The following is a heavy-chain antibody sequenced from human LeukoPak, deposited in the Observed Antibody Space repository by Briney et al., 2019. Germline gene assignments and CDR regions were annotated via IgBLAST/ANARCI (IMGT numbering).Heavy chain of an antibody. Sequence: KPSETLSLTCTLSGGSISSYYWSWIRQPPGKGLEWIGYIYYSGSTNYNPSLKSRVTISVDTSKNQFSLKLSSVTAADTAVYYCARDRSDYGSGSDGWFDPCGQGTLVTVSS. V-gene: IGHV4-59*01. CDR3: ARDRSDYGSGSDGWFDP. CDR2: IYYSGST. D-gene: IGHD3-10*01. J-gene: IGHJ5*02. CDR1: GGSISSYY.